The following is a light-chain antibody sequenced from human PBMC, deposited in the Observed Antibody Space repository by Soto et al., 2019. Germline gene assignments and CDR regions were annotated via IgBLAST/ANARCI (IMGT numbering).Light chain of an antibody. CDR1: HNIDIY. CDR3: QQRKYWPPLT. CDR2: DVS. V-gene: IGKV3-11*01. J-gene: IGKJ4*01. Sequence: ETVLTQSPATLSLSPEERATLSCRASHNIDIYLAWYQQRPGQAPRLLIYDVSNRATGIPARFSGSGSGTDFTLTISSLEPEDFAIYYCQQRKYWPPLTFGGGTRVEIK.